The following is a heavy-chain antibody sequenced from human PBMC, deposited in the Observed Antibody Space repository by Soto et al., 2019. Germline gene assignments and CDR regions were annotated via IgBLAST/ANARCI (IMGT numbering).Heavy chain of an antibody. CDR1: GGTFSSYT. Sequence: QVQLVQSGAEVQKPGSSVKVSCKASGGTFSSYTISWVRQAPGQGLEWMGRIIPILGIANYAQKFQGRVTITADKSTSTAYMELSSLRSEDTAVYYCARDDGSSGAYYYYMDVWGKGTTVTVSS. CDR3: ARDDGSSGAYYYYMDV. J-gene: IGHJ6*03. V-gene: IGHV1-69*08. CDR2: IIPILGIA. D-gene: IGHD6-13*01.